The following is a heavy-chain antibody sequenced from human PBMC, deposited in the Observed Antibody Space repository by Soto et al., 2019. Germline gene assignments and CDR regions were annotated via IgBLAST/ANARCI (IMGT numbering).Heavy chain of an antibody. CDR2: IYYSGST. Sequence: QVQLQESGPGLVKPSQTLSLTCTVSGGSISSGGYYWSWIRQHPGKGLQWIGYIYYSGSTYYNPSLKSRVTISVDTSKNQFSLKLSSVTAADTAVYYCARDSVQQGWFDPWGQGTLVTVSS. V-gene: IGHV4-31*03. D-gene: IGHD1-1*01. J-gene: IGHJ5*02. CDR3: ARDSVQQGWFDP. CDR1: GGSISSGGYY.